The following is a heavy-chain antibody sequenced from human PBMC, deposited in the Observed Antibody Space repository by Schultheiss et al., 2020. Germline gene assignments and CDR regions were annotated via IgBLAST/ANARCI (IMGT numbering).Heavy chain of an antibody. V-gene: IGHV1-3*01. CDR1: GYTFTSYA. J-gene: IGHJ6*03. CDR3: ASIKGSGDVNGGYYYYMDV. Sequence: ASVKVSCKASGYTFTSYAIHWMRQAPGQRLEWMGWINAGIGNTKYSQKFQGRVTMTRDTSTSTVYMELSSLRSEDTAVYYCASIKGSGDVNGGYYYYMDVWGKGTTVTVSS. CDR2: INAGIGNT. D-gene: IGHD1-26*01.